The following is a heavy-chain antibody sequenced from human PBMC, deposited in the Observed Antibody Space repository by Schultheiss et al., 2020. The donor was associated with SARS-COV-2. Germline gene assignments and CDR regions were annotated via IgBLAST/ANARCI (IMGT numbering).Heavy chain of an antibody. CDR3: ARTVYDSSGYSLYDAFDI. V-gene: IGHV2-5*01. J-gene: IGHJ3*02. CDR1: GFSLSTSGVG. D-gene: IGHD3-22*01. Sequence: SGPTLVKPTQTLTLTCTFSGFSLSTSGVGVGWIRQPPGKALEWLALIYWNDDKRYNPSLKSRLTITKDTSKNQVVLTMTNMDPVDTATYYCARTVYDSSGYSLYDAFDIWGQGTMVTVSS. CDR2: IYWNDDK.